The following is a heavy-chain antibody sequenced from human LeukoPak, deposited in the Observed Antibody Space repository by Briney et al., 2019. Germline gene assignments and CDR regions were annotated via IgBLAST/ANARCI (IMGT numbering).Heavy chain of an antibody. J-gene: IGHJ4*02. Sequence: GGSLRLSCAASGITLSSYWMSWVRQAPGKGLEWVAQIKQDGSEKYYVDSVKGRFTVSRDNAKNSLYLQMNSLRAEDTAVYYCATHPGDYWFGHVRLWGQGTLVTVSS. CDR1: GITLSSYW. V-gene: IGHV3-7*01. CDR3: ATHPGDYWFGHVRL. D-gene: IGHD3-10*01. CDR2: IKQDGSEK.